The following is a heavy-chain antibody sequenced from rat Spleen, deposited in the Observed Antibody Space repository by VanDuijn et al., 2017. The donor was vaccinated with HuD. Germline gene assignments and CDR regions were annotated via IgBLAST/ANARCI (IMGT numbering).Heavy chain of an antibody. Sequence: EVQLVESGGGLVQPGRSLKLSCATSRFTFSSFGMAWVRQAPTKGLEWVASITNASGRTYYPDSVKGRFTISRDNAKNSLYLQMDSLRSEDTSTYYCAKDIRYFDYWGQGVMVTVSS. CDR3: AKDIRYFDY. CDR1: RFTFSSFG. D-gene: IGHD1-9*01. CDR2: ITNASGRT. V-gene: IGHV5S23*01. J-gene: IGHJ2*01.